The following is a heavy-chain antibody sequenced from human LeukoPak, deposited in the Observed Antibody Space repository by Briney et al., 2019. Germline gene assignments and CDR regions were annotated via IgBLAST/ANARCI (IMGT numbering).Heavy chain of an antibody. CDR2: IRGSGTTI. J-gene: IGHJ4*02. D-gene: IGHD2-8*02. CDR3: ARDSFDGTGQYYFDS. CDR1: GFTFSTHN. Sequence: GGSLRLSCAASGFTFSTHNMNRVRQAPGKGLEWLSFIRGSGTTIYYAASVKGRFTISRDNAKNSLYLHMTRLRAEDTAVYYCARDSFDGTGQYYFDSWGLGTLVTVSS. V-gene: IGHV3-48*04.